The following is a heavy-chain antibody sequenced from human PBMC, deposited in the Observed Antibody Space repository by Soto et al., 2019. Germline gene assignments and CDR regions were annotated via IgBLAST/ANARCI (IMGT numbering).Heavy chain of an antibody. CDR2: IYYSGST. CDR1: GGSISSSSYY. V-gene: IGHV4-39*01. J-gene: IGHJ6*02. Sequence: SETLSLTCTVSGGSISSSSYYWGWIRQPPGKGLEWIGSIYYSGSTYYNPSLKSRVTISVDTSKNQFSLKLSSVTAADTAVYYCAVLYDFWSGYGFVNYYGMDVWGQGTKVT. D-gene: IGHD3-3*01. CDR3: AVLYDFWSGYGFVNYYGMDV.